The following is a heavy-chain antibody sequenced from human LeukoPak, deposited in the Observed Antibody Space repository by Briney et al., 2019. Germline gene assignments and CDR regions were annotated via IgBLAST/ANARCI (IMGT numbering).Heavy chain of an antibody. V-gene: IGHV4-59*01. D-gene: IGHD1-26*01. Sequence: PSETLSLTCTVSGGSISNYYWNWIRQPPGKGLEWIGYIFYSGRTNYNPSLKSRVTLSVDTSKNWFSPRLTSVTAADTAVYYCARVGGAYYSNPYFDYWGQGTLVTVSS. CDR3: ARVGGAYYSNPYFDY. J-gene: IGHJ4*02. CDR1: GGSISNYY. CDR2: IFYSGRT.